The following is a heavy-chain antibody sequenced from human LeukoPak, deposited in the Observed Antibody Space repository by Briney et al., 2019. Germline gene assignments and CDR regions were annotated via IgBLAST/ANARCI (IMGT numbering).Heavy chain of an antibody. CDR2: ISYDGSNK. D-gene: IGHD5-12*01. J-gene: IGHJ4*02. V-gene: IGHV3-30*03. CDR1: GFTFTSNG. Sequence: PGRSLRLPCAASGFTFTSNGMHWVRQAPGKGLEWVAVISYDGSNKYYADSVKGRFTISRDNSKNALYLQMNSLRAEDTAVYYCARDKTFIVATFTGYFEYWGQGTLVTVSS. CDR3: ARDKTFIVATFTGYFEY.